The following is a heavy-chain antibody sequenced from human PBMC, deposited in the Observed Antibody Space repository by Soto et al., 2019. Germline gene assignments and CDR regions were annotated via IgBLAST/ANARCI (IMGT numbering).Heavy chain of an antibody. J-gene: IGHJ4*02. V-gene: IGHV4-30-4*01. CDR1: GGSISSGDYF. CDR3: ARVKAGVVY. D-gene: IGHD6-13*01. Sequence: QVQLQESGPGLVKPSQTLSLTCTVSGGSISSGDYFWSWIRQPPGKGLEWIGYIYYSGSTYYNPSLKGRVTISGETSKNQFSLKLSSGTAADTAGDYCARVKAGVVYWGQGTLVTVFS. CDR2: IYYSGST.